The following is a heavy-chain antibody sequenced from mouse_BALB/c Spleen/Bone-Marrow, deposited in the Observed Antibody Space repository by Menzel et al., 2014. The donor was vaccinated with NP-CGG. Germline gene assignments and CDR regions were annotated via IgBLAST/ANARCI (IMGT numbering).Heavy chain of an antibody. Sequence: QVHVKQSGAELARPGASVKLSCKASAYTFTSYWMQRVKQRPGQGLEWIGAIYPGDGDTRYTQKFKGKATLTADKSSSTAYMQLSSLASEDSAVYYCARGYYYGSTYGWYFDVWGAGTTVTVSS. CDR2: IYPGDGDT. D-gene: IGHD1-1*01. V-gene: IGHV1-87*01. CDR1: AYTFTSYW. J-gene: IGHJ1*01. CDR3: ARGYYYGSTYGWYFDV.